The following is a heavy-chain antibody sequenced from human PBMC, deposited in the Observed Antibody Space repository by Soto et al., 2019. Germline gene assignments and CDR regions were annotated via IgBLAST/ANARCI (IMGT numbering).Heavy chain of an antibody. CDR3: ARLFNYYYGMDI. V-gene: IGHV4-39*01. D-gene: IGHD3-9*01. CDR2: IYYSGTT. Sequence: TLSLTCTVSGGSISSSTYYWGWVRQPPGKGLEWIGNIYYSGTTYYNPSLKSRVTISVNTSKNQFSLKLSSVTAADTAVYYCARLFNYYYGMDIWGQGTTVTVSS. CDR1: GGSISSSTYY. J-gene: IGHJ6*02.